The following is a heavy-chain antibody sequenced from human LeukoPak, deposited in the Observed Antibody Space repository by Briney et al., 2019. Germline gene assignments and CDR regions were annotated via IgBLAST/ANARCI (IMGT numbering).Heavy chain of an antibody. CDR3: AKDRYSSGWYTD. CDR1: GLTFSSYG. J-gene: IGHJ4*02. Sequence: GGSLRLSCAASGLTFSSYGMHWVRQAPGKGLEWVAVIWYDGSNKYYADSVKGRFTISRDNSKNTLYLQMNSLRAEDTAVYYCAKDRYSSGWYTDWGQGTLVTVSS. CDR2: IWYDGSNK. D-gene: IGHD6-19*01. V-gene: IGHV3-33*06.